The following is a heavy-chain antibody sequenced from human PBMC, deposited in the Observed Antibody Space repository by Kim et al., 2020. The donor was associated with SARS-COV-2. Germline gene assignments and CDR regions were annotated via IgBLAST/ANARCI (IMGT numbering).Heavy chain of an antibody. V-gene: IGHV3-15*01. J-gene: IGHJ6*03. Sequence: GGSLRLSCAASGFTFSNAWMSWVRQATGKGLEWIGRIKSKRHGGTTDYGAPVKGRFTMSRDDSKNTLYLEMNSLKTEDSAVYYCTTDAGLTYSYYSMDIWGQGTTVTVSS. CDR1: GFTFSNAW. CDR3: TTDAGLTYSYYSMDI. CDR2: IKSKRHGGTT. D-gene: IGHD2-21*02.